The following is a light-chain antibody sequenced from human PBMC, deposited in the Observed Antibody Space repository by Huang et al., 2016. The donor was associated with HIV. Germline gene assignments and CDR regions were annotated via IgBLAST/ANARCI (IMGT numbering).Light chain of an antibody. V-gene: IGKV1-39*01. CDR1: QSISSH. Sequence: DIQMTQSPSSLSASIGDRVTITCRASQSISSHLNWYQQKPGKAPKLLIYGASKLQTGVPSRFSGSGSGTDFTLAISSLKPEDFATYYCQQSYDARTFGQGTKVEI. CDR2: GAS. CDR3: QQSYDART. J-gene: IGKJ1*01.